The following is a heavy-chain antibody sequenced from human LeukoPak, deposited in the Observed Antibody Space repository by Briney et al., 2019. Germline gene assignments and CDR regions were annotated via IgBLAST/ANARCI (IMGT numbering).Heavy chain of an antibody. Sequence: SETLPLTCAVYGGSFSGYYWSWIRQPPGKGLEWIGEINHSGSTNYNPSLKSRVTISVDTSKNQFSLKLSSVTAADTAVYYCARGPLITFGGVIVGYFDYWGQGTLVTVSS. J-gene: IGHJ4*02. CDR2: INHSGST. CDR3: ARGPLITFGGVIVGYFDY. D-gene: IGHD3-16*02. V-gene: IGHV4-34*01. CDR1: GGSFSGYY.